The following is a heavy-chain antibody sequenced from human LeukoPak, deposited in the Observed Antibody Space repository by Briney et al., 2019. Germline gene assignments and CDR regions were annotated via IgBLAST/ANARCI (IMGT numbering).Heavy chain of an antibody. D-gene: IGHD2-2*01. J-gene: IGHJ3*02. CDR2: INPNSGDT. Sequence: ASVKVSCKPSGYCFTAYYMHLVRQAPGQGREWVGWINPNSGDTKYAQNFQDRVTMTWDTSVSTAYMELSSLTSDDTAVYYCASKGAGYCRSTTCQGAFDIWGQGSMVIVSS. CDR1: GYCFTAYY. V-gene: IGHV1-2*02. CDR3: ASKGAGYCRSTTCQGAFDI.